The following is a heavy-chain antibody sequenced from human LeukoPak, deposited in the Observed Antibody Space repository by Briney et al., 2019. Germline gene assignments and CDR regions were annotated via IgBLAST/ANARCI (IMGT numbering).Heavy chain of an antibody. CDR1: GYTFTGYY. V-gene: IGHV1-2*02. D-gene: IGHD1/OR15-1a*01. J-gene: IGHJ4*02. CDR2: IDTNSGGT. CDR3: AKFRGWNMRGFDY. Sequence: ASLKLSRKASGYTFTGYYMPRGRLAPGPRLEGLRWIDTNSGGTNYAKKFHGRVNMTRDTSSTTAYMELSRLRSYPTALIYIAKFRGWNMRGFDYCGEGNLVTVSS.